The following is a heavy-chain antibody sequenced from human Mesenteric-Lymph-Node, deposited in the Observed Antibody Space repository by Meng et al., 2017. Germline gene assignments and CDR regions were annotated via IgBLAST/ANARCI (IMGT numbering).Heavy chain of an antibody. CDR3: ARDWDDVFTGYGGSGWFDP. J-gene: IGHJ5*02. CDR1: GGSITSGPFY. V-gene: IGHV4-61*02. CDR2: IHTGGST. D-gene: IGHD3-10*01. Sequence: SETLSLTCTVSGGSITSGPFYWTWFRQPAGEGLQWIGRIHTGGSTNYNPPLKSRATVSLDKSKNQFSLKLSSVTAADTALYYCARDWDDVFTGYGGSGWFDPWGQGTLVTVSS.